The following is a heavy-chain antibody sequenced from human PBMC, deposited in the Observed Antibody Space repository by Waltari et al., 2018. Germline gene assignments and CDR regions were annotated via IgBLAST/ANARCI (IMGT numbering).Heavy chain of an antibody. V-gene: IGHV3-21*01. D-gene: IGHD3-22*01. CDR1: GFTFSSYS. J-gene: IGHJ4*02. Sequence: EVQLVESGGGLVKPGGSLRLSCAASGFTFSSYSMNWVRQAPGKGLEWVSSISSSSSYIYYADSVKGRFTISRDNAKNSLYLQMNSLRAEDTAVYYCARVGIYYDSSGPFDYWGQGTLVTVSS. CDR3: ARVGIYYDSSGPFDY. CDR2: ISSSSSYI.